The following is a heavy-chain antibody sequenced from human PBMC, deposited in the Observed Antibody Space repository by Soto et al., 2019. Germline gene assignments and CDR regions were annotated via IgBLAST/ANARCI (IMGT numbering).Heavy chain of an antibody. CDR2: FDPEDGET. V-gene: IGHV1-24*01. CDR1: GYTLPELS. CDR3: ATDRGITMVRGVIIRGLFDP. D-gene: IGHD3-10*01. Sequence: EASVKVSCKVSGYTLPELSMHWVRQAPGKGLEWMGGFDPEDGETIYAQKFQGRVTMTEDTSTDTAYMELSSLRSEDTAVYYCATDRGITMVRGVIIRGLFDPWGQGTLVTVSS. J-gene: IGHJ5*02.